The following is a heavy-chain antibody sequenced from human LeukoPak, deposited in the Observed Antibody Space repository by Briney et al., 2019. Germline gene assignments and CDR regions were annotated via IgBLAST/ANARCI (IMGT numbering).Heavy chain of an antibody. D-gene: IGHD6-6*01. V-gene: IGHV1-2*06. CDR2: INPNSGDT. CDR1: GYTFTVYY. CDR3: ARSETSIPDF. J-gene: IGHJ4*02. Sequence: GASVKVSCKASGYTFTVYYMHWVRQAPGQGLEWMGRINPNSGDTHYAQKFQGRVTMTRDTSISAAYMELSRLTSDDTAVYYCARSETSIPDFWGQGTPVTVSS.